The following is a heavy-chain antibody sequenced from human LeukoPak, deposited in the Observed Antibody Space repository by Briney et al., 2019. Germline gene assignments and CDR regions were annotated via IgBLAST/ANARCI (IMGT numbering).Heavy chain of an antibody. CDR1: GGSISSGGYY. CDR3: ARGQFSSSSAEDWFDP. CDR2: IYYSGST. J-gene: IGHJ5*02. D-gene: IGHD6-6*01. V-gene: IGHV4-31*03. Sequence: SETLSLTCTVSGGSISSGGYYWSWIRQHPGKGLEWIGYIYYSGSTYYNPSLKSRVTISVDTSKNQFSLKLSSVTAADTAVYYCARGQFSSSSAEDWFDPWGQGTLVTASS.